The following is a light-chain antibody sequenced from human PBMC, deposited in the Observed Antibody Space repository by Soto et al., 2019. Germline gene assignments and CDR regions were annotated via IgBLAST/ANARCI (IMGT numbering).Light chain of an antibody. Sequence: SPAPLSFSPGERATLCCRASQSVNSYLAWYQQNPGQAPRLLISVASDRATGIPDRFSGSGSGTDFTLTISRLVPEDFAVYYCQQYGDSPVTFGQGTKVDIK. CDR1: QSVNSY. J-gene: IGKJ1*01. CDR2: VAS. V-gene: IGKV3-20*01. CDR3: QQYGDSPVT.